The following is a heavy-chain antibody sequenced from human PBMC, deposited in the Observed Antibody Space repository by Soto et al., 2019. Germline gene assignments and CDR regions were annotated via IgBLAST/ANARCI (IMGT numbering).Heavy chain of an antibody. J-gene: IGHJ5*02. Sequence: ASVKVSCKASGYTFTSYGIHWVRQAPGERLEWMGLINAANGDRRYSPKFQGRVTITRDTSASTAYMELSSLRSEDTAVYYCVRRHVSATGIDWFEPWGQGTMVTVSS. D-gene: IGHD6-13*01. V-gene: IGHV1-3*01. CDR1: GYTFTSYG. CDR2: INAANGDR. CDR3: VRRHVSATGIDWFEP.